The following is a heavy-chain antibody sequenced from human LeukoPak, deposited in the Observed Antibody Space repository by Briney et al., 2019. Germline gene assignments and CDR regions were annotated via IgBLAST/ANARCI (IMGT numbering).Heavy chain of an antibody. CDR3: ARTRSSWYRGGFDY. CDR1: GGSFSGYN. V-gene: IGHV4-34*01. D-gene: IGHD6-13*01. CDR2: INHSGST. J-gene: IGHJ4*02. Sequence: SEALSLTCAVYGGSFSGYNRSWIRQPPGKGLEWIGEINHSGSTNYNPSLKSRVTKLVDTSKNQFSLKLRSVTAADTAVYFCARTRSSWYRGGFDYWGQGTLVTVSS.